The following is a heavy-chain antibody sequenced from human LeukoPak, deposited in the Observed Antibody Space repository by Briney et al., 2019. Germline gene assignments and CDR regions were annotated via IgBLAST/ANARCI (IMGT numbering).Heavy chain of an antibody. Sequence: ASVKVSCKASGYTFTGYYMHWVRQAPGQGLEWMGWINSNSGGTNYAQKFQGRVTMTRDTSISTAYMELSRLRSVDTAVYYCARVAVGATTELDYWGQGTLVTVSS. V-gene: IGHV1-2*02. CDR1: GYTFTGYY. D-gene: IGHD1-26*01. J-gene: IGHJ4*02. CDR2: INSNSGGT. CDR3: ARVAVGATTELDY.